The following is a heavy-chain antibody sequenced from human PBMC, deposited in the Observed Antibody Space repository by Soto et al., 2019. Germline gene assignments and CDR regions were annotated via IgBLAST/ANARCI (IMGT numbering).Heavy chain of an antibody. CDR1: GGTFSSYA. J-gene: IGHJ5*02. Sequence: SVKVSCKASGGTFSSYAISWVRQAPGQGLEWMGGIIPIFGTANYAQKFQGRVTITADESTSTAYMELSSLRSEDTAVYYCAEASNYYDSSGYYLPNWFDPWGQGTLVTVSS. D-gene: IGHD3-22*01. CDR3: AEASNYYDSSGYYLPNWFDP. V-gene: IGHV1-69*13. CDR2: IIPIFGTA.